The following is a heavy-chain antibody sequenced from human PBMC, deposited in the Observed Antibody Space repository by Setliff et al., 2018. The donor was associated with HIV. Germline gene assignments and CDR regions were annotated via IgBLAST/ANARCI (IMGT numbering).Heavy chain of an antibody. CDR2: IGVHNDNI. J-gene: IGHJ4*02. CDR1: GYTFASNG. CDR3: ARDVVEYCSSTSCYGVDY. Sequence: ASVKVSCKASGYTFASNGISWVRQAPGQGLEWMGWIGVHNDNIKYAQKFQGRVSMTTDTSTSTAYMDLRSLRSDDTAVYYCARDVVEYCSSTSCYGVDYWGQGTLVTVSS. D-gene: IGHD2-2*01. V-gene: IGHV1-18*01.